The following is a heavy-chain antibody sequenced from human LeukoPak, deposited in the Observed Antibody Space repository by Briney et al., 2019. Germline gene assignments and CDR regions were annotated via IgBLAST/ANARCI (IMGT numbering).Heavy chain of an antibody. CDR1: GFTVSNNY. CDR3: ARDGGYGSGSFDY. V-gene: IGHV3-53*01. CDR2: TYSGGST. Sequence: GGSLRLSCAASGFTVSNNYMSWVRQAPGKGLEWVSVTYSGGSTYYADSVKGRFTISRDISKNTLYLQMNSLRAEDTAVYYCARDGGYGSGSFDYWGQGTLVTVSS. D-gene: IGHD3-10*01. J-gene: IGHJ4*02.